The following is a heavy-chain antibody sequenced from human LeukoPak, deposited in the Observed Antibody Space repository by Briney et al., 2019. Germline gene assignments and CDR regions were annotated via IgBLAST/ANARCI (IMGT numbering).Heavy chain of an antibody. CDR1: GFTFTCYY. Sequence: GASVRVSCKASGFTFTCYYVQWLRQAPGQGLEWVGWMYFNSGATRYAPKFQGRVTMTRDTSISTAYMELSSLRPDDAAMYYCAGEGSSGQDWYAFDVWGQETMVTVSS. CDR3: AGEGSSGQDWYAFDV. D-gene: IGHD5-12*01. CDR2: MYFNSGAT. V-gene: IGHV1-2*02. J-gene: IGHJ3*01.